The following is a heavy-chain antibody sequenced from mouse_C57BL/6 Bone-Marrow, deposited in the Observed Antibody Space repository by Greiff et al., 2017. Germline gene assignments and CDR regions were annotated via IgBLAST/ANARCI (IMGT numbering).Heavy chain of an antibody. V-gene: IGHV1-26*01. Sequence: EVQLQQSGAELVKPGASVKISCKASGYTFTDYYMNWVKQRHGQGLEWIGAINPNNGDTNYNQKFKGKATLTADKSSSTAYMRLRSLTSEDSTVYYCARRGDYYVGGWFAYWGQGTLVTVAA. CDR2: INPNNGDT. CDR3: ARRGDYYVGGWFAY. CDR1: GYTFTDYY. J-gene: IGHJ3*01. D-gene: IGHD1-1*01.